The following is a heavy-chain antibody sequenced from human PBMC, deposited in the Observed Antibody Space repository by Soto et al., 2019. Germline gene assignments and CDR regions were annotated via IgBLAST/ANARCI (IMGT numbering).Heavy chain of an antibody. CDR2: ISSSSSYI. J-gene: IGHJ4*02. CDR3: ARDRVVPAAIGGFGY. CDR1: RFTVSSYS. Sequence: LRLAWAPSRFTVSSYSMSWVRQAPGKGLEWVSSISSSSSYIYYADSVTGRFTISRDNAKNSLYLKMNSLRAEDTAVYYCARDRVVPAAIGGFGYWGQGTLGTVSS. V-gene: IGHV3-21*01. D-gene: IGHD2-2*02.